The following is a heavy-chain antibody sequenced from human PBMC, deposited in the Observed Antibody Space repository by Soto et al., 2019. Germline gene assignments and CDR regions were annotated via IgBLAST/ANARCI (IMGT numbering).Heavy chain of an antibody. CDR1: GFTFSSYS. D-gene: IGHD2-21*02. Sequence: EVQLVESGGGLVKPGGSLRLSCAASGFTFSSYSMNWVRQAPGKGLEWVSSISSSSSYIYYEDSVKGRFTISRDNAKNSLYLQMNSLRAEDTAVYYCARDQGAGGGNSLDYWGQGTLVTVSS. V-gene: IGHV3-21*01. J-gene: IGHJ4*02. CDR3: ARDQGAGGGNSLDY. CDR2: ISSSSSYI.